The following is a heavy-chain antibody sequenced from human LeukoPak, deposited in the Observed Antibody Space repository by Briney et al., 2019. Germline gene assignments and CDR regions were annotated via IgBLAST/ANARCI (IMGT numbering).Heavy chain of an antibody. Sequence: EGSLRLSCAASGFTFSSYWMHWVRQAPGKGLVYVSRINTDGSSTTYADSVKGRFTISRDNAKNTLYLQMNSLRAEDTAVYYCARDGPYCSGGSCYFFDYWGQGTLVTVSS. CDR1: GFTFSSYW. CDR2: INTDGSST. D-gene: IGHD2-15*01. V-gene: IGHV3-74*01. CDR3: ARDGPYCSGGSCYFFDY. J-gene: IGHJ4*02.